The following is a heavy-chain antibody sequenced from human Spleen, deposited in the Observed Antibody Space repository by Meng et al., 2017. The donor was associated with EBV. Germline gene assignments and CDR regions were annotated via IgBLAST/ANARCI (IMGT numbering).Heavy chain of an antibody. D-gene: IGHD3-10*01. Sequence: QLQLVQSGPEVKKPGASVKVSCKASGYTFTSYDINWVRQATGQGLEWMGWMNPNSGKTGYTQKFQGRVTMTRNTSISTAYMELSTLTSEDTAVYYCARDVYASGSYRSDPWGQGTLVTVSS. CDR1: GYTFTSYD. V-gene: IGHV1-8*01. J-gene: IGHJ5*02. CDR2: MNPNSGKT. CDR3: ARDVYASGSYRSDP.